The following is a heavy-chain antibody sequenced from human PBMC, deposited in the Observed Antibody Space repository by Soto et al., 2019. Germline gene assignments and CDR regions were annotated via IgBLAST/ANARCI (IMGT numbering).Heavy chain of an antibody. CDR3: LRDQRHWNEFADQ. CDR2: ISQDGAIA. V-gene: IGHV3-74*01. CDR1: GFAFGSYW. D-gene: IGHD1-1*01. Sequence: VQLVESGGGLVQPGGSLRISCAASGFAFGSYWMHWVRQAPGKGLVWVSRISQDGAIATQADSVKGRFTISRDNAKNTLLLQMNSLRADDTAVYYCLRDQRHWNEFADQWGQGTLVTVSS. J-gene: IGHJ4*02.